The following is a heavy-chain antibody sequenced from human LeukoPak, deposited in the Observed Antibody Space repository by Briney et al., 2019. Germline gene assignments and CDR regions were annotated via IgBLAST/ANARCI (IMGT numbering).Heavy chain of an antibody. CDR3: ARFRIAVADYYGMDV. Sequence: SETLSLTCTVSGGSISSSSYYWGWIRQPPGKGLEWIGSIYYSGSTYYNPSLKSRVTISVDTSKHQFSLKLSSVTAADTAVYYCARFRIAVADYYGMDVWGQGTTVTVSS. CDR2: IYYSGST. V-gene: IGHV4-39*01. D-gene: IGHD6-19*01. J-gene: IGHJ6*02. CDR1: GGSISSSSYY.